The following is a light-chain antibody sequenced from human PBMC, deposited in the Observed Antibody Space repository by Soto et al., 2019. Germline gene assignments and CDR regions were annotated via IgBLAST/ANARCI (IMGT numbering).Light chain of an antibody. J-gene: IGKJ1*01. CDR2: GAS. CDR1: QSVGSN. V-gene: IGKV3-15*01. Sequence: EIVMTQSPATLSVSPGERATLSCRASQSVGSNLAWYQQKPGQAPRLLIYGASTRATGIPARFSGSWSGTEFILTINSLQSEDFAVYYCQQYNDWWTFGQGTKGDIK. CDR3: QQYNDWWT.